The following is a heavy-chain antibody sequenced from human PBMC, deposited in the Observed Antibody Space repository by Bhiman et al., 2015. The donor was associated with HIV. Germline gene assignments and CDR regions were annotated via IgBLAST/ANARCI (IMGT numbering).Heavy chain of an antibody. Sequence: EVQLVESGGGVVKPGGSLRLSCVVSGFTFSNAWMSWVRQAPGKGLEWVSSISSSSSYIYYADSVKGRFTISRDNAKNSLYLQMNSLRAEDTAVYYCAREGDWGSDFDYWGQGTLVTVSS. CDR2: ISSSSSYI. CDR3: AREGDWGSDFDY. V-gene: IGHV3-21*01. D-gene: IGHD7-27*01. J-gene: IGHJ4*02. CDR1: GFTFSNAW.